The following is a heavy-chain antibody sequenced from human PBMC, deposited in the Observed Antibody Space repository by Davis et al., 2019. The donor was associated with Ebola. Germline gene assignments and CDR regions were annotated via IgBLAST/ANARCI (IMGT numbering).Heavy chain of an antibody. CDR1: GFTFSSYW. CDR2: IKQDGSEK. CDR3: ARDALSADASGGMDV. V-gene: IGHV3-7*01. D-gene: IGHD2-2*01. J-gene: IGHJ6*04. Sequence: GGSLRLSCAASGFTFSSYWMSWVRQAPGKGLEWVANIKQDGSEKYYVDSVKGRFTISRDNAKNSLYLQMNSLRAEDTAVYYCARDALSADASGGMDVWGKGTTVTVSS.